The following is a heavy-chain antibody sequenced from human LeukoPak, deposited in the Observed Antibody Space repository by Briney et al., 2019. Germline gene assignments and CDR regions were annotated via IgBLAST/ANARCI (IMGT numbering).Heavy chain of an antibody. D-gene: IGHD2-8*02. CDR3: ARSAGWWSLDY. Sequence: SETLSLTCAVSGDSISTRNWWNWVRQPPGKGLGWIGEISHGGSTKYNPSLKNRVTISKDNSKNEFSLKLNSVTAADTAVYFCARSAGWWSLDYWGQGALVTV. J-gene: IGHJ4*02. CDR2: ISHGGST. CDR1: GDSISTRNW. V-gene: IGHV4-4*02.